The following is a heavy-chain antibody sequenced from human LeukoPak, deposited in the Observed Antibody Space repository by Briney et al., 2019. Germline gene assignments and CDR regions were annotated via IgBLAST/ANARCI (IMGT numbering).Heavy chain of an antibody. Sequence: PSETLSLTCAVYGGSFSGYYWSWIRQPPGKGLEWIGEINHSGSTNYNPSLKSRVTISVDTSKNQFSLKLSSVTAADTAVYYCARGRQQLVALWGYWGQGTLVTVSS. CDR1: GGSFSGYY. D-gene: IGHD6-13*01. CDR3: ARGRQQLVALWGY. V-gene: IGHV4-34*01. J-gene: IGHJ4*02. CDR2: INHSGST.